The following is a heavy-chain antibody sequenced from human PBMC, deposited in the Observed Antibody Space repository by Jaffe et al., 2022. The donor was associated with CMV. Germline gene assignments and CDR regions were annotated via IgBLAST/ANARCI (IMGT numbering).Heavy chain of an antibody. J-gene: IGHJ5*02. D-gene: IGHD3-3*01. CDR2: ISGSGGST. CDR1: GFTFSSYA. CDR3: AKDLGDTIFGVVTPLEFDP. V-gene: IGHV3-23*04. Sequence: EVQLVESGGGLVQPGGSLRLSCAASGFTFSSYAMSWVRQAPGKGLEWVSAISGSGGSTYYADSVKGRFTISRDNSKNTLYLQMNSLRAEDTAVYYCAKDLGDTIFGVVTPLEFDPWGQGTLVTVSS.